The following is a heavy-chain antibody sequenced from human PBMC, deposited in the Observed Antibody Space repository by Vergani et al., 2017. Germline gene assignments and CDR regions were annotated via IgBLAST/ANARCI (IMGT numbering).Heavy chain of an antibody. Sequence: QVQLVQSGAEVKKPGSSVKVSCKASGGTFSSYAISWVRQAPGQGLEWMGGIIPIFGTANYAQKFQGRVTITADESTSTAYMGLSSLRSEDTAVYYCARSVPAAMQHYYYYYMDVWGKGNPGHRLL. CDR2: IIPIFGTA. CDR1: GGTFSSYA. J-gene: IGHJ6*03. CDR3: ARSVPAAMQHYYYYYMDV. V-gene: IGHV1-69*12. D-gene: IGHD2-2*01.